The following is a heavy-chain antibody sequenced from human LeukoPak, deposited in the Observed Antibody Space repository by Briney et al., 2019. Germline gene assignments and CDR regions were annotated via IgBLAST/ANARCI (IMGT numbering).Heavy chain of an antibody. J-gene: IGHJ3*02. Sequence: CASGDVTFYADSLRGRFTISRDNSKSTLYLQMNGLRAEDTAIFYCAKSLFTSATGTGRAFHIWGQGTRVTVSS. CDR2: CASGDVT. CDR3: AKSLFTSATGTGRAFHI. D-gene: IGHD1-1*01. V-gene: IGHV3-23*01.